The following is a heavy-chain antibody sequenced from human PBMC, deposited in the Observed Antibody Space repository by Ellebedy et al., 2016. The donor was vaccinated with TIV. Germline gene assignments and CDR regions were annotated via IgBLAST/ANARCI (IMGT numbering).Heavy chain of an antibody. V-gene: IGHV4-34*01. Sequence: SETLSLTXAVYGGTFSGYYWSWIRQSPGEGLEWIGEINQSGSTNYDPSLKSRVTISVDTSKSQFSLKVSSVTAADTAVYYCARGREQWHRFDYWGQGTQVTVSS. CDR2: INQSGST. CDR1: GGTFSGYY. CDR3: ARGREQWHRFDY. J-gene: IGHJ4*02. D-gene: IGHD6-19*01.